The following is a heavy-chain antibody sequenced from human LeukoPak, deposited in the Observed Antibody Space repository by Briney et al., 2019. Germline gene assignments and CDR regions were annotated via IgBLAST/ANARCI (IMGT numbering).Heavy chain of an antibody. CDR3: AKRSGSTWGHFDY. J-gene: IGHJ4*02. CDR1: GFTFSSYG. V-gene: IGHV3-23*01. Sequence: GGTLRLSCAASGFTFSSYGMSWVRQAPGKGLEWVSGITGSGGSTYYADSVKGRFTISRDNSKNTLYLQMNSLRAEDTAVYYCAKRSGSTWGHFDYWGQGTLVTVSS. CDR2: ITGSGGST. D-gene: IGHD6-19*01.